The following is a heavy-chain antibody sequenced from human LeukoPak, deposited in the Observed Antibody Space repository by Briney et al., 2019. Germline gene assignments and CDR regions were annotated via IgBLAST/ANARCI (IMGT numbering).Heavy chain of an antibody. CDR3: AREGGYRYQDYFDY. D-gene: IGHD6-13*01. CDR2: INPNSGGT. Sequence: ASVKVSCKASGYTFTGYYMHWVRQAPGRGLEWMGWINPNSGGTNYAQKFQGRVTMTRDTSISTAYMELSRLRSDDTAVYYCAREGGYRYQDYFDYWGQGTLVTVSS. V-gene: IGHV1-2*02. CDR1: GYTFTGYY. J-gene: IGHJ4*02.